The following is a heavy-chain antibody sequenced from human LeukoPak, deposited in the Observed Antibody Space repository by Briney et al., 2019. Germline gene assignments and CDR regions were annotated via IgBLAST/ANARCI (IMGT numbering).Heavy chain of an antibody. D-gene: IGHD5-12*01. Sequence: SQTLSLTCTVSGGSIGSGDYYRSWIRQHPGKGLEWIGYIYYSGSTYYNPSLKSRVTISGDTSKNQYSLKLSSVTAADTAVYYCARGSDIVATIWFDPWGQGILVTVSS. CDR2: IYYSGST. J-gene: IGHJ5*02. V-gene: IGHV4-31*03. CDR1: GGSIGSGDYY. CDR3: ARGSDIVATIWFDP.